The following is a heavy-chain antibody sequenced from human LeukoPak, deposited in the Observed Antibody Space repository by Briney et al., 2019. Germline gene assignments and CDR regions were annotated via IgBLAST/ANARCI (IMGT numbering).Heavy chain of an antibody. CDR3: AREIKWGAVAL. J-gene: IGHJ4*02. CDR1: GGSISSYY. D-gene: IGHD6-19*01. V-gene: IGHV4-59*01. Sequence: PSETLSLTCTVSGGSISSYYCSWVRQPPGKGLEWIGYIYYSGSTNYNPSLKSRVTISVDTSKNQFSLKLKSVTAADTAVYYCAREIKWGAVALWGQGTLVTVSS. CDR2: IYYSGST.